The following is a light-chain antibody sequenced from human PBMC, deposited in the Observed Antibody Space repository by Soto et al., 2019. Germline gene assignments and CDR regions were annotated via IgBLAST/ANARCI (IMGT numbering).Light chain of an antibody. CDR1: PGISSY. V-gene: IGKV1-8*01. Sequence: AIRMTQSPSSFSASTGDRVTITCRASPGISSYLAWYQQKPGKAPKLLIYAASTLQSGVPSRFSGSGPGTDSTLTISCPQSVDCATYYDEQDYSYPLTFGGGTKVESK. CDR2: AAS. CDR3: EQDYSYPLT. J-gene: IGKJ4*01.